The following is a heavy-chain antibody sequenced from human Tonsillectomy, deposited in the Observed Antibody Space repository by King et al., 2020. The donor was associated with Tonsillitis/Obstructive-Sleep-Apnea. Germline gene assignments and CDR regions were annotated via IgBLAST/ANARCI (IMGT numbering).Heavy chain of an antibody. D-gene: IGHD3-9*01. Sequence: VQLQQWGAGLLKPSETLSLTCAVYGGSFSDYYWSWIRQPPGKGLEWIGEINHSGSTNYNPSLKSRVNISVDTSKNKFSLKLTSVTAADTAVYYCASRLYYDISARFDPWGQGTLVTVSS. V-gene: IGHV4-34*01. J-gene: IGHJ5*02. CDR2: INHSGST. CDR3: ASRLYYDISARFDP. CDR1: GGSFSDYY.